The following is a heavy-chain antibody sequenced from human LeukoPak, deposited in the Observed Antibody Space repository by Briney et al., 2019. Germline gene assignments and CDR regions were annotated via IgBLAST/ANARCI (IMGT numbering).Heavy chain of an antibody. J-gene: IGHJ4*02. CDR2: ISSSGSTI. CDR3: ARLPGYSSGWFRGYFDY. CDR1: GFTFSSYS. D-gene: IGHD6-19*01. V-gene: IGHV3-48*04. Sequence: GGSLRLSCAASGFTFSSYSMNWVRQAPGKGPVWLSYISSSGSTIYYADSVKGRFTISRDNAKNSLYLQMNSLRAEDTAVYYCARLPGYSSGWFRGYFDYWGQGTLVTVSS.